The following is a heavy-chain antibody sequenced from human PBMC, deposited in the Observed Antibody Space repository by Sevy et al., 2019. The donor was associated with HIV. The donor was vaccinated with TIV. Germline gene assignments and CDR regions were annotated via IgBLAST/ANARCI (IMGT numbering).Heavy chain of an antibody. J-gene: IGHJ2*01. V-gene: IGHV3-9*01. CDR2: ISWNSGSI. D-gene: IGHD6-13*01. CDR3: AKPLHRTGYSSSWYFDWYFDL. CDR1: GFTFDDYA. Sequence: GGSLRLSCAASGFTFDDYAMHWVRQAPGKGLEWVSGISWNSGSIGYADSVKGRFPISRDKAKNSLYLQMNSLRAEDTALYYCAKPLHRTGYSSSWYFDWYFDLWGRGTLVTVSS.